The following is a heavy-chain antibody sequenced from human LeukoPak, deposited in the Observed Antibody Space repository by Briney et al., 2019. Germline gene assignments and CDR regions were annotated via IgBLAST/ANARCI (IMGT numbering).Heavy chain of an antibody. D-gene: IGHD2-15*01. V-gene: IGHV3-48*02. J-gene: IGHJ6*02. Sequence: GRSLRLSCAASGFTFDDYAMHWVRQAPGKGLEWVSYISSSSSTIHYTDSVQGRFAISRDNAKNTLYLQMNSLRDEDTAVYSCVKDQAADGMDVWGQGTSVFVSS. CDR1: GFTFDDYA. CDR2: ISSSSSTI. CDR3: VKDQAADGMDV.